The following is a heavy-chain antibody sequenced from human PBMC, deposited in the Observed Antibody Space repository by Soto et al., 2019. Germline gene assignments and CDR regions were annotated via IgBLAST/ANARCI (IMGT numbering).Heavy chain of an antibody. CDR2: ISGSGGST. D-gene: IGHD3-16*02. Sequence: GGSLRLSCAASGFTFSSYAMSWVRQAPGKGLEWVSAISGSGGSTYYADSVKGRFTISRDNSKNTLYLQMNSLRAEDTAVYYCAIDRGGGLSTFIMITFGGVIGEFDAFDIWGQGTMVTVSS. CDR3: AIDRGGGLSTFIMITFGGVIGEFDAFDI. J-gene: IGHJ3*02. V-gene: IGHV3-23*01. CDR1: GFTFSSYA.